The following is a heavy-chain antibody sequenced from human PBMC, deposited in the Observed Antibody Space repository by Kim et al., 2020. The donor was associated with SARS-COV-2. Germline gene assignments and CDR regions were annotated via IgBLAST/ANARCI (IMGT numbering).Heavy chain of an antibody. V-gene: IGHV4-39*01. J-gene: IGHJ4*02. D-gene: IGHD5-18*01. Sequence: STYYNPSLKSRVTISVDTSKNQFPLKLSSVTAADTAVYYCASTGDTAIDYWGQGTLVTVSS. CDR2: ST. CDR3: ASTGDTAIDY.